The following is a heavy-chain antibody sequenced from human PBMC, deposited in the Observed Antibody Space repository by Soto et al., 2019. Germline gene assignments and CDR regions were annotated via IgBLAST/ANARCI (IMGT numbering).Heavy chain of an antibody. J-gene: IGHJ4*02. D-gene: IGHD3-22*01. CDR1: GFTFSSYG. V-gene: IGHV3-33*01. CDR3: ARDLEDPRWRYYDSSLAGIDY. CDR2: IWYDGSNK. Sequence: QVQLVESGGGVVQPGRSLRLSCAASGFTFSSYGMHWVRQAPGKGLEWVAVIWYDGSNKYYADSVKGRFTISRDNSKNTLYLQMNSLRAEDTAVYYCARDLEDPRWRYYDSSLAGIDYWGQGTLVTVSS.